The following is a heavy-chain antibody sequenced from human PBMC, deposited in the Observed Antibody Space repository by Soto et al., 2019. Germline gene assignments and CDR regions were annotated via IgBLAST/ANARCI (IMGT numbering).Heavy chain of an antibody. CDR3: ADGGEWSFNFVY. D-gene: IGHD3-3*01. Sequence: HPGGSLRLSCAASGFSFNTYAMSWVRQAPGKGLEWVSGISGNGDNTYYPDSVKGRFTISRDNSKNTLYLQMNNLRAEDTAVYYCADGGEWSFNFVYWGQGTLVTVSS. CDR1: GFSFNTYA. V-gene: IGHV3-23*01. CDR2: ISGNGDNT. J-gene: IGHJ4*02.